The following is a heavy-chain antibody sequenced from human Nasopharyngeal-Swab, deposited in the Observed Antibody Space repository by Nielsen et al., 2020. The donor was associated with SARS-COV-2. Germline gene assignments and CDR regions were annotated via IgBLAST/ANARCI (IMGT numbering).Heavy chain of an antibody. CDR2: IIPILGIA. V-gene: IGHV1-69*04. Sequence: SLKVSCNASGGTFSSYSIIWVRQAPGQGLEWMGRIIPILGIANYAQKFQGRVTITADKSTSTAYMELSSLRSEDTAVYYCARDTNTYGGNQPDYWGQGTLVTVSS. J-gene: IGHJ4*02. D-gene: IGHD4-23*01. CDR1: GGTFSSYS. CDR3: ARDTNTYGGNQPDY.